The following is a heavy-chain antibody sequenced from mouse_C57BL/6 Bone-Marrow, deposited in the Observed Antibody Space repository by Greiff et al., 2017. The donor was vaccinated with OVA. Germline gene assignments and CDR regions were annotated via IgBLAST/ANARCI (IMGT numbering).Heavy chain of an antibody. Sequence: EVNVVESGGGLVQSGRSLRLSCATSGFTFSDFYMEWVRQAPGKGLEWIAASRNKANDYTTEYSASVKGRFIVSRDTSQSILYLQMNALRAEDTAIYYCARDATAEAMDYWGQGTSVTVSS. CDR1: GFTFSDFY. CDR2: SRNKANDYTT. V-gene: IGHV7-1*01. CDR3: ARDATAEAMDY. J-gene: IGHJ4*01. D-gene: IGHD1-2*01.